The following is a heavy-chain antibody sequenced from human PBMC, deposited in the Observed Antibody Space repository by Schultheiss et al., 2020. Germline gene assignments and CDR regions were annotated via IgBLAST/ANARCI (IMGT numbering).Heavy chain of an antibody. V-gene: IGHV2-70*01. Sequence: SGPTLVKPTQTLTLTCTFSGFSLSASGMCVSWIRQPPGKALEWLALIDWDDFKYYNTSLKTRLTISKDTSKNQVVLTMTNMNSVDTATYYCARIQAVPVARGRYYFDYWGQGALVTVSS. CDR2: IDWDDFK. CDR1: GFSLSASGMC. D-gene: IGHD6-19*01. J-gene: IGHJ4*02. CDR3: ARIQAVPVARGRYYFDY.